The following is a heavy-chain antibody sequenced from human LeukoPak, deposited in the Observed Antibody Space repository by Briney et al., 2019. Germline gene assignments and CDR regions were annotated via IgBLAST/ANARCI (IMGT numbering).Heavy chain of an antibody. J-gene: IGHJ6*03. V-gene: IGHV5-51*01. CDR1: GYNFTNYW. CDR2: IYPGDSDT. D-gene: IGHD5-18*01. Sequence: GESLKISCKGSGYNFTNYWIGWVRQMPGKGLEWMGIIYPGDSDTRYSLSFQGQVTISADKSISTAYLQWSSLKASDTAMYYCARGGYSYGLSYYMDVWGKGTTVTVSS. CDR3: ARGGYSYGLSYYMDV.